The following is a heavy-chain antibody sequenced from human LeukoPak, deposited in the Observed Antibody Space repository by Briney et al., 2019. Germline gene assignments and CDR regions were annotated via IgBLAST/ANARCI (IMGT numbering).Heavy chain of an antibody. J-gene: IGHJ5*02. V-gene: IGHV4-59*01. Sequence: KPSETLSLTCTVSGGSISSYYWSWIRQPPGKGLEWIGYIYYSGSTNYNPSLKSRVTISVDTSMNQFSLKLSSVTAADTAVYYCAREYYDSSGYFPSLRFDPWGQGTLVTVSS. CDR1: GGSISSYY. CDR3: AREYYDSSGYFPSLRFDP. CDR2: IYYSGST. D-gene: IGHD3-22*01.